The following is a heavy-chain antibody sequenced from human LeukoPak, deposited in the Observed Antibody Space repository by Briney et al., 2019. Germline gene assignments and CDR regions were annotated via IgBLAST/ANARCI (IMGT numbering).Heavy chain of an antibody. V-gene: IGHV4-59*01. J-gene: IGHJ4*02. CDR2: IYYSEGT. CDR3: SRAYSSGRGDI. D-gene: IGHD6-19*01. Sequence: SETLSLTCAVYGGSFSGYYWSWIRQPPGKGLEWIGYIYYSEGTKYNPSLKSRVTMSLDTSKNQISLKLTSVTAADTAVYYCSRAYSSGRGDIWGQGTLVTVSS. CDR1: GGSFSGYY.